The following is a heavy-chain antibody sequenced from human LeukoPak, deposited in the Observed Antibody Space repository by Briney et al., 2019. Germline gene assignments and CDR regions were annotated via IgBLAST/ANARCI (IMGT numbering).Heavy chain of an antibody. CDR2: IDYSGSP. J-gene: IGHJ3*02. Sequence: SETLSLTCTVSGGSVSNSNYCWGLIRQPPGKELEWIGSIDYSGSPLYSPSLKSRVTISVDTSKNQFSLKLSSVTAADTAVYYCARPLDCNYGGTAFDIWGQGTMVTVSS. V-gene: IGHV4-39*01. D-gene: IGHD4-23*01. CDR1: GGSVSNSNYC. CDR3: ARPLDCNYGGTAFDI.